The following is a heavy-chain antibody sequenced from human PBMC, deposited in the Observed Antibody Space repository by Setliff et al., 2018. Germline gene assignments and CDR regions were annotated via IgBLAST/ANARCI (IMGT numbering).Heavy chain of an antibody. Sequence: TLSLTCTVSGGSISSYYWSWIRQPAGKGLEWIGHIYIGGSANYNPSLKSRVTMSIDTSKNQFSLKLNSVTAADMAVYYCAREQWLDPPGYYYMDVWGQGTTVTVSS. J-gene: IGHJ6*03. CDR3: AREQWLDPPGYYYMDV. CDR1: GGSISSYY. D-gene: IGHD6-19*01. CDR2: IYIGGSA. V-gene: IGHV4-4*07.